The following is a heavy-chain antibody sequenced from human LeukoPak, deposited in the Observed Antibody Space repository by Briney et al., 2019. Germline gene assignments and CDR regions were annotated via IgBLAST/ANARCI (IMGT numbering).Heavy chain of an antibody. CDR2: IYYSGST. Sequence: SETLSLTCAVYGGSFSGYYWSWLRQHPGKGLEWIGYIYYSGSTYYNPSLKSRVTISVDTSKNQFSLKLSSVTAADTAVYYCATHRGYADPFDYWGQGTLVTVSS. CDR3: ATHRGYADPFDY. J-gene: IGHJ4*02. CDR1: GGSFSGYY. D-gene: IGHD5-18*01. V-gene: IGHV4-31*11.